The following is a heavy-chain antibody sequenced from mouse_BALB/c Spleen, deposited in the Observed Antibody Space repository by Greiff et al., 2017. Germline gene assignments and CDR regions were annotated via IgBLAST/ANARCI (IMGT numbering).Heavy chain of an antibody. J-gene: IGHJ3*01. CDR2: IDPSDSYT. Sequence: QVQLQQPGAELVKPGASVKLSCKASGYTFTSYWMHWVKQRPGQGLEWIGEIDPSDSYTNYNQKFKGKATLTVDKSSSTAYMQLSSLTSEDSAVYYCARRVGQLGLQNWGQGTLVTVSA. V-gene: IGHV1-69*02. D-gene: IGHD3-2*01. CDR3: ARRVGQLGLQN. CDR1: GYTFTSYW.